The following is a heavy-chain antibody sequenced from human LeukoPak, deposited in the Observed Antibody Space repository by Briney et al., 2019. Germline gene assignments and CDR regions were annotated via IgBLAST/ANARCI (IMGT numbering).Heavy chain of an antibody. CDR3: AKDGLSVTHDAFDI. D-gene: IGHD4-17*01. Sequence: GGSLRLSCTASGFTFSSHWMHWVRQVPGKGLVWVSRISSDGSNTRYADSVKGRFTISRDNAKNTLYLQMNSLRAEDTALYYCAKDGLSVTHDAFDIWGQGTMVTVSS. J-gene: IGHJ3*02. CDR2: ISSDGSNT. CDR1: GFTFSSHW. V-gene: IGHV3-74*01.